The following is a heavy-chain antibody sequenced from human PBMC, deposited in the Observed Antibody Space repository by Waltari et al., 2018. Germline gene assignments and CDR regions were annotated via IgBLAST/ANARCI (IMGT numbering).Heavy chain of an antibody. V-gene: IGHV3-7*01. J-gene: IGHJ4*02. CDR3: ARGLRRDGYKPDY. D-gene: IGHD5-12*01. CDR2: IKQDGSEK. Sequence: EVQLVESGGGLVQPGGSLSLSCAASGFTFSSYWMSWVRQAPGKGLEWVANIKQDGSEKYYVDSVKGRFTISRDNAKNSLYLQMNSLRAEDTAVYYCARGLRRDGYKPDYWGQGTLVTVSS. CDR1: GFTFSSYW.